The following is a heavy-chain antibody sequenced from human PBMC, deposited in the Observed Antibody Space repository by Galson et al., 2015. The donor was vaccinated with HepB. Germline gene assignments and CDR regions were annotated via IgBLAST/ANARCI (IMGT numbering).Heavy chain of an antibody. V-gene: IGHV4-59*08. J-gene: IGHJ5*02. CDR3: ARHYRDSSGNHHNWFDP. CDR1: GGSISNYY. CDR2: IYYSGST. Sequence: SETLSLTCTVSGGSISNYYWSWIRQPPGKGLEWIGEIYYSGSTNYNPSLKSRVTISVDTSKNQFSLKLISVTAADTAVYYCARHYRDSSGNHHNWFDPWGQGTLVTGSS. D-gene: IGHD3-22*01.